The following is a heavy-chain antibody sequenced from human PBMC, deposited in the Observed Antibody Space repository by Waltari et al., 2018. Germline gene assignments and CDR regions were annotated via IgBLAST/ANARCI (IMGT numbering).Heavy chain of an antibody. Sequence: QVQLVQSGAEVKKPGSSLKVSCKASGGTFSSSAIRWVRQAPGQGLEWMGGIIPIVGTANYAQKFQGRVTITADKSTSTAYMELSSLRSEDTAVYYCARTSLTLGLKDYYYYYMDVWGKGTTVTVSS. J-gene: IGHJ6*03. CDR2: IIPIVGTA. V-gene: IGHV1-69*14. CDR1: GGTFSSSA. D-gene: IGHD3-16*01. CDR3: ARTSLTLGLKDYYYYYMDV.